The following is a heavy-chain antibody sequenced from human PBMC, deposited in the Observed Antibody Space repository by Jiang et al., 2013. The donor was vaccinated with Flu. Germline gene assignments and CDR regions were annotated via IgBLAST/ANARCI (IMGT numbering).Heavy chain of an antibody. J-gene: IGHJ3*02. D-gene: IGHD2-15*01. V-gene: IGHV4-59*12. CDR3: ARDVVALNDAFDI. CDR1: GGSISSDY. CDR2: IYFSGGA. Sequence: GLVKPSETLSLTCTVSGGSISSDYWGWIRQPPGKGLEWIGYIYFSGGANYNPSLKSRLSISVDTSKSQFSLRLSSVTAADTAVYYCARDVVALNDAFDIWGQGTMVTVSS.